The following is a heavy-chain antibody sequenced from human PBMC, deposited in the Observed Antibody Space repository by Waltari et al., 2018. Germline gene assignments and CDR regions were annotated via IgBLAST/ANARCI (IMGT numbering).Heavy chain of an antibody. V-gene: IGHV4-34*01. CDR3: ARGYRYFDWLFDRYYYYYYMDV. J-gene: IGHJ6*03. Sequence: QVQLQQWGAGLLKPSETLSLTCAVYGGSFSGYYWSWIRQPPGKGLEWIGEINHSGSTNYNPSLKSRVTISVDTSKNQFSLKLSSVTAADTAVYYCARGYRYFDWLFDRYYYYYYMDVWGKGTTVTVSS. D-gene: IGHD3-9*01. CDR1: GGSFSGYY. CDR2: INHSGST.